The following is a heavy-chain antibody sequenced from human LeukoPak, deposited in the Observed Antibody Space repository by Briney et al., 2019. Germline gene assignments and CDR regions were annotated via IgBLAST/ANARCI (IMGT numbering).Heavy chain of an antibody. CDR2: MNPNSGNT. CDR3: ARGEFWSGYRSNWFDP. V-gene: IGHV1-8*03. J-gene: IGHJ5*02. Sequence: ASVKVSCKASGGTFSSYAINWVRQATGQGLEWMGWMNPNSGNTGYAQKFQGRVTITRNTSISTAYMELSSLRSEDTAVYYCARGEFWSGYRSNWFDPWGQGTLVTVSS. CDR1: GGTFSSYA. D-gene: IGHD3-3*01.